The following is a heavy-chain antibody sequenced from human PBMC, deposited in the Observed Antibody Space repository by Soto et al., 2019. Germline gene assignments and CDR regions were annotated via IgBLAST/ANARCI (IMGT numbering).Heavy chain of an antibody. CDR3: AKDIPFLAEDSSGYPHAFDI. J-gene: IGHJ3*02. CDR1: GFTFSSYA. V-gene: IGHV3-23*01. CDR2: ISGSGGST. Sequence: PGGSLRLSCAASGFTFSSYAMSWVRQAPGKGLEWVSAISGSGGSTYYADSVKGRFTISRDNSKNTLYLQMNSLRAEDTAVYYCAKDIPFLAEDSSGYPHAFDIWGQGTMVTVSS. D-gene: IGHD3-22*01.